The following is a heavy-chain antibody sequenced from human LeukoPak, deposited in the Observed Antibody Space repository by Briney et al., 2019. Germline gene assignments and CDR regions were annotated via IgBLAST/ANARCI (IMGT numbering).Heavy chain of an antibody. Sequence: GGSLRLSCAASGFMFSYDWMHWARHTSGKGLMWVSRINNDGGSVSYEDSVKGRFSISRDNAKNTLYLQMNSLRDEDTGVYYCVTNPIGGTNYWGQGTLVTVSS. CDR1: GFMFSYDW. V-gene: IGHV3-74*01. CDR2: INNDGGSV. CDR3: VTNPIGGTNY. D-gene: IGHD1-7*01. J-gene: IGHJ4*02.